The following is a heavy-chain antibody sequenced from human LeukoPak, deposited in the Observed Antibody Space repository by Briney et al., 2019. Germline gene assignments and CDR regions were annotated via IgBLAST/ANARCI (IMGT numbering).Heavy chain of an antibody. Sequence: ASVKVSCKASGYTFTGYYMHWVRQAPGQGLEWMGITNPSGGSTSYAQKFQGRVTMTRDTSTSTVYMELSSLRSEDTAVYYCARTTVTVGWFDPWGQGTLVTVSS. J-gene: IGHJ5*02. D-gene: IGHD4-11*01. CDR2: TNPSGGST. V-gene: IGHV1-46*01. CDR1: GYTFTGYY. CDR3: ARTTVTVGWFDP.